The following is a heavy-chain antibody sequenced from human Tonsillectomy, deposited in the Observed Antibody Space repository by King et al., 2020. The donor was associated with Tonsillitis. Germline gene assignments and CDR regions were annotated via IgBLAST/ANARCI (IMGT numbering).Heavy chain of an antibody. Sequence: LQLQESGPGLVKPSETLSLTCNVSDDSISSGDHYWGWIRQPPGKGLEWIGSIYYSGSTEYNPSLMSRVTISVDTSKNQFSLKLRFVTAADTAVYYCAGGTDYLWGSQRHNWFDPWGQGTLVTVSS. CDR1: DDSISSGDHY. CDR3: AGGTDYLWGSQRHNWFDP. CDR2: IYYSGST. J-gene: IGHJ5*02. V-gene: IGHV4-39*01. D-gene: IGHD3-16*01.